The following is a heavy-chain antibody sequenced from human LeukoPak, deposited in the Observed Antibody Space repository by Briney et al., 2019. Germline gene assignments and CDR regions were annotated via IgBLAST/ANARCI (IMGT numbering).Heavy chain of an antibody. CDR1: GGFISSGFYY. V-gene: IGHV4-61*02. J-gene: IGHJ5*02. CDR2: IYTSGST. D-gene: IGHD4-17*01. CDR3: ARDVGYGDYGSVWSDP. Sequence: SETLSLTCTVSGGFISSGFYYWNWIRQPAGKGLEWIGRIYTSGSTNYNPSLKSRVTISVDTSKNQFSLKLSSVTAADTAVYYCARDVGYGDYGSVWSDPWGQGTLVTVSS.